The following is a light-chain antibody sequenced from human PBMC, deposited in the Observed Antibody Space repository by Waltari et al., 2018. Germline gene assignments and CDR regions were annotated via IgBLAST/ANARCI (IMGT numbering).Light chain of an antibody. CDR2: YDS. V-gene: IGLV3-21*01. Sequence: SYVLTQPPSVPVAPGQTASIACVGDNIERTHVHWYQQRPGQAPVMLITYDSDRPSGIPERFSGSNSGNTATLTVTGVEAEDEADYYCQLWDSTTDHLVFGGGTKLTVL. CDR3: QLWDSTTDHLV. J-gene: IGLJ2*01. CDR1: NIERTH.